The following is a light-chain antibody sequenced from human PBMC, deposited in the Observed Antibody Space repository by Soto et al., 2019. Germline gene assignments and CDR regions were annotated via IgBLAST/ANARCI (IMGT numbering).Light chain of an antibody. V-gene: IGKV3-20*01. Sequence: EIVLTQSPGTLSLSPGERATLSCRANQSVSSSYLAWYQQKPGQAPRLLIYGASSGATGIPDRFSGSGSGTDFTLTISRLESEDFAVYYCQQYGSSPQTFVQGTKVEIK. J-gene: IGKJ1*01. CDR1: QSVSSSY. CDR2: GAS. CDR3: QQYGSSPQT.